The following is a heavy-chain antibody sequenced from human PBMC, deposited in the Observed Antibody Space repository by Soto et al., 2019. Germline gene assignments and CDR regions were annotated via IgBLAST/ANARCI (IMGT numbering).Heavy chain of an antibody. CDR3: ARSLEWGSRPTPYGMDV. CDR1: GYTFTSYG. Sequence: ASVKVSCKASGYTFTSYGIHWVRQAPGQRLEWTGWINAGNGNTKYSEKFQGHVTISADKSISTAYLQWSSLKASDTAMYYCARSLEWGSRPTPYGMDVWGQGTTVTVSS. CDR2: INAGNGNT. D-gene: IGHD3-3*01. J-gene: IGHJ6*02. V-gene: IGHV1-3*01.